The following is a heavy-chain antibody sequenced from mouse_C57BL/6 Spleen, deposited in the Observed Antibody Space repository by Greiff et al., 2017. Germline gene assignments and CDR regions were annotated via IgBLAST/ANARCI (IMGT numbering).Heavy chain of an antibody. CDR1: GFSLTSYG. J-gene: IGHJ4*01. V-gene: IGHV2-2*01. Sequence: VKLVESGPGLVQPSQSLSITCTVSGFSLTSYGVHWVRQSPGKGLEWLGVIWSGGSTDYNAAFISRLSISKDNSKSQVFFKMNSLQADDTAIYYCASYDYDEGGYAMDYWGQGTSVTVSS. D-gene: IGHD2-4*01. CDR3: ASYDYDEGGYAMDY. CDR2: IWSGGST.